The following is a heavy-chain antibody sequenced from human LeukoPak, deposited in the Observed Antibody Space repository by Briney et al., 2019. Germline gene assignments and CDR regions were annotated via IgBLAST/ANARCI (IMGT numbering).Heavy chain of an antibody. CDR3: AAQYSSTWYVGSY. D-gene: IGHD6-13*01. V-gene: IGHV3-23*01. Sequence: GGSLRLSCAASGFTFSSYAMSWVHQAPGKGLEWVSAISTSGGSTYYPDSVKGRFTISRDNSKNTVYLQMNSLRAEDTAVYYCAAQYSSTWYVGSYWGQGTLVTVSS. CDR1: GFTFSSYA. J-gene: IGHJ4*02. CDR2: ISTSGGST.